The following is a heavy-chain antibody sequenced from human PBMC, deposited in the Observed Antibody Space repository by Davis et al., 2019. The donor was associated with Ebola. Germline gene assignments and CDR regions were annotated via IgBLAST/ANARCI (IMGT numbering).Heavy chain of an antibody. Sequence: SETLSLTCTVSGGSISSYYWSWIRQPPGKGLEWIGYIYYSGSTNYNPSLKSRVTISVDTSKNQFSLKLSSVTAADTAVYYCARDLFYGYCSGGSCSNWFDPWGQGTLVTVSS. J-gene: IGHJ5*02. CDR1: GGSISSYY. V-gene: IGHV4-59*01. CDR3: ARDLFYGYCSGGSCSNWFDP. CDR2: IYYSGST. D-gene: IGHD2-15*01.